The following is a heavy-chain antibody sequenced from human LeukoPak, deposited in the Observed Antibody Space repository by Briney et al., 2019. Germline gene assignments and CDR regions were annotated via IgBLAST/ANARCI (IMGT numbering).Heavy chain of an antibody. Sequence: PGGSLRLSCAASGFTFSNYAMSWVRQAPGKGLEWVSSISGSGDSPNYADSVKGRFTISRDNSKNTVYLQMNSLRGDDTATYYCAKERSGLWTGYCMDVWGQGTTVTVSS. V-gene: IGHV3-23*01. J-gene: IGHJ6*02. CDR1: GFTFSNYA. CDR3: AKERSGLWTGYCMDV. D-gene: IGHD3/OR15-3a*01. CDR2: ISGSGDSP.